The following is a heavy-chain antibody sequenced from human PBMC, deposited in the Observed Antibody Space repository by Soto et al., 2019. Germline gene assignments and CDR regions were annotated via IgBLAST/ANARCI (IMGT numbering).Heavy chain of an antibody. J-gene: IGHJ4*02. CDR2: LGGSGGRT. Sequence: GSLRLSCAASGFTFSSYAMSWFRNPPGRGVEWVSVLGGSGGRTYYEDPVQRRFTISSDNSKNTLYLKLNSLSGEETAVYYCAKKPLGWYNWTYAEYRGQRTLVTVSS. CDR1: GFTFSSYA. CDR3: AKKPLGWYNWTYAEY. V-gene: IGHV3-23*01. D-gene: IGHD1-7*01.